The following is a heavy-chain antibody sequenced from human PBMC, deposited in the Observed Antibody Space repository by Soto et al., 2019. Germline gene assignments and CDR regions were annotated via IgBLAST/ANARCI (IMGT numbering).Heavy chain of an antibody. V-gene: IGHV4-59*08. CDR1: RGSIRSYY. J-gene: IGHJ4*02. CDR3: ARHRGDYYDSSGLDY. D-gene: IGHD3-22*01. Sequence: SETLSLTCTVSRGSIRSYYWSWIRQPPGKGLEWIGYIYYSGSTNYNPSLKSRVTISVDTSKNQFSLKLSSVTAADTAVYYCARHRGDYYDSSGLDYWGQGTLVTVS. CDR2: IYYSGST.